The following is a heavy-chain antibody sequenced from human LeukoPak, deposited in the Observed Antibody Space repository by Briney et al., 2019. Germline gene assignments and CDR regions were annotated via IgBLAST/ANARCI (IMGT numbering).Heavy chain of an antibody. CDR2: ISSSSSYI. Sequence: PGGSLRLSCAASGFTFSSYSMNWVRQAPGKGLEWVSSISSSSSYIYYADSVKGRFTISRDNAKNSLYLQMNSLRAVDTAVYYCARDGDFWSGPPWFDPWGQGTLVTVSS. CDR1: GFTFSSYS. V-gene: IGHV3-21*01. J-gene: IGHJ5*02. CDR3: ARDGDFWSGPPWFDP. D-gene: IGHD3-3*01.